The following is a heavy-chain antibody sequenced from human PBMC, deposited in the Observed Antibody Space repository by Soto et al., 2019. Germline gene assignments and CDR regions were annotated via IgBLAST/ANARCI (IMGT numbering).Heavy chain of an antibody. CDR1: GGSISSGGYY. CDR2: IYYSGST. J-gene: IGHJ4*02. V-gene: IGHV4-31*03. CDR3: ARVVDDYYASSGYDDY. Sequence: QVQLQESGPGLVKPSQTLSLTCTVSGGSISSGGYYWSWIRQHPGKGLEWIGYIYYSGSTYSNPSLKSRVTTSVDTSKNQFSLKLSSVTAADTAVYYCARVVDDYYASSGYDDYWGQGTLVTVSS. D-gene: IGHD3-22*01.